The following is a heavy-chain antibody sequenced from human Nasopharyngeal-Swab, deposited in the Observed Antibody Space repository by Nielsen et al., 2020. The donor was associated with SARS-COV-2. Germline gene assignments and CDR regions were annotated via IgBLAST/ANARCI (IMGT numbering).Heavy chain of an antibody. V-gene: IGHV5-51*01. D-gene: IGHD4-17*01. CDR2: IYPGDSDT. CDR3: ARLVSTTVTTTYFDY. CDR1: GYSFTSYW. J-gene: IGHJ4*02. Sequence: GESLKISCKGSGYSFTSYWIGWVRQMPGKGLEWMGIIYPGDSDTRYGPSFQGQVTISADKSISTAYLQWSSLKASDTAMYYCARLVSTTVTTTYFDYWGQGTLVTVSS.